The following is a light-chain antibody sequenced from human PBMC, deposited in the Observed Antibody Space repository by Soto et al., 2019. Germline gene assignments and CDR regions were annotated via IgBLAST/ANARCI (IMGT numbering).Light chain of an antibody. CDR1: QSVSSNY. V-gene: IGKV3-20*01. J-gene: IGKJ1*01. CDR3: QQYGRSPWT. Sequence: ELVLTQSPGNLSLSPGENVALSCRGIQSVSSNYLAWYQQRPGQAPRLLIYGASSRATGIPDRFSGSGSGTEFILTISSLEPEDFAVYYCQQYGRSPWTFGQGTKVDIK. CDR2: GAS.